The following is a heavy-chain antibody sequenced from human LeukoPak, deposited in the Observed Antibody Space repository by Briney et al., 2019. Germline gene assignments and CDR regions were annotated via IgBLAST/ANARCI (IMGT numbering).Heavy chain of an antibody. D-gene: IGHD3-10*01. CDR2: ISSSDTTV. CDR1: GFTFSTFE. J-gene: IGHJ4*02. Sequence: GGSLRLSCAASGFTFSTFELNWVRQAPGKGLEWVPYISSSDTTVYYADSVKGRFTISRDNARSALYLQMNSLRAEDTAVYYCAGGFGSYSPDYWGQGTLVTVSS. V-gene: IGHV3-48*03. CDR3: AGGFGSYSPDY.